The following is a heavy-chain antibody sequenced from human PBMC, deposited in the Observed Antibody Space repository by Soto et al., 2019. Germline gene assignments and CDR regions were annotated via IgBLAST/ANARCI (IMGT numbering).Heavy chain of an antibody. Sequence: QVQLQQWGAGLLKPSETLSLTCAVYDESFSGYYWSWIRQPPGKGLEWIGEIFHGGSTDYSPSLKSRVTISVDTSKNQFSLELSSVTAADTAVYYCARSHYDSNTFYSFFDYWGQGTLVTVSS. V-gene: IGHV4-34*12. CDR2: IFHGGST. CDR1: DESFSGYY. CDR3: ARSHYDSNTFYSFFDY. D-gene: IGHD3-22*01. J-gene: IGHJ4*02.